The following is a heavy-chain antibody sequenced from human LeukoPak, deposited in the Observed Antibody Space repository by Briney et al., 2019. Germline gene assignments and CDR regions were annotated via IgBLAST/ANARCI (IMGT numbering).Heavy chain of an antibody. J-gene: IGHJ3*01. Sequence: PSETLSLTCTVSGGSISSYYWSWIRQPPGKGLEWIGFIYYSGSTNYNPSLKSRVTISVDTSKNQFSLKLSSVTAADTAVYYCARPSFDYGGIDAFDFWGQGTLVTVSS. CDR2: IYYSGST. D-gene: IGHD4-23*01. CDR1: GGSISSYY. CDR3: ARPSFDYGGIDAFDF. V-gene: IGHV4-59*08.